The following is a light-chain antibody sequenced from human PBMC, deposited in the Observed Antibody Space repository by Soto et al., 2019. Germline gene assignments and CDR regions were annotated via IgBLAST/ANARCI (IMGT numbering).Light chain of an antibody. V-gene: IGLV2-14*03. CDR1: SSDVGGYNY. CDR2: DVS. CDR3: NSYRSGSTRV. Sequence: QAVVTQPASVSGSPGQSITISCTGTSSDVGGYNYVSWYQQHPGKAPKLMIYDVSNRPPGVSSRFSGSKSGKTASLTISGLQAEDEADYYCNSYRSGSTRVFGGGTKLTVL. J-gene: IGLJ3*02.